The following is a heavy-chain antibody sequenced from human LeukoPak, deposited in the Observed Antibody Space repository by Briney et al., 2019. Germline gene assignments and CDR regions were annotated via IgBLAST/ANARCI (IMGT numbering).Heavy chain of an antibody. Sequence: SETLSLTCTVSGDSISSSSYYWGWIRQPPGKGLEWIGSIYYSGSTYYNPSLKSRVTISVDTSKNQFSLKLSSVTAADTAVYYCARRGRTGVGRFDPWGQGTLVTVSS. V-gene: IGHV4-39*07. J-gene: IGHJ5*02. CDR2: IYYSGST. CDR3: ARRGRTGVGRFDP. CDR1: GDSISSSSYY. D-gene: IGHD3-10*01.